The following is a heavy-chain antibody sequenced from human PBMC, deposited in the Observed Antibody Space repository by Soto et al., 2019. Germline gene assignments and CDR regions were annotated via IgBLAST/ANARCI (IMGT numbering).Heavy chain of an antibody. J-gene: IGHJ6*02. V-gene: IGHV3-11*06. CDR1: GFTFSDYY. CDR2: ISSSSIYT. Sequence: GGSLRLSCAASGFTFSDYYMSWIRQAPGKGLEWVSYISSSSIYTNYADSVKGRFTISRDNAKNSLYLQMNSLRAEDTAVYYCARVPGDYGYYYYGMDVWGQGTTVTVSS. D-gene: IGHD3-16*01. CDR3: ARVPGDYGYYYYGMDV.